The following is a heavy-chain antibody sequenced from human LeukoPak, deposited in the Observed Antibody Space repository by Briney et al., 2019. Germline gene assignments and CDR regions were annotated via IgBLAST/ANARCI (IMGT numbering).Heavy chain of an antibody. CDR3: AKGLYYYDSSGYYGNPSSGTVFFDY. CDR2: ISWNSGSI. J-gene: IGHJ4*02. Sequence: PGGSLRLSCAASGFTFDDYAMHWVRQAPGKGLEWVSGISWNSGSIGYADSVKGRFTISRDNSKNTLYLQMNSLRAEDTAVYYCAKGLYYYDSSGYYGNPSSGTVFFDYWGQGTLVTVSS. CDR1: GFTFDDYA. V-gene: IGHV3-9*01. D-gene: IGHD3-22*01.